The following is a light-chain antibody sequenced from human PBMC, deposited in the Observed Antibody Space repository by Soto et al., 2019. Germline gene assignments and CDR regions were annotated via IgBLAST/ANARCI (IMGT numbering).Light chain of an antibody. CDR2: GAS. CDR1: QSVSSSY. CDR3: QQFGSSST. Sequence: EIVLTQSPGTLSLSPGERATLSCRASQSVSSSYLAWYQQKPGQAPRLLIYGASSRATGIPDRFSGSGSGTDFTLTICRLEPEDFAVYYCQQFGSSSTFGQGTKVEIK. V-gene: IGKV3-20*01. J-gene: IGKJ1*01.